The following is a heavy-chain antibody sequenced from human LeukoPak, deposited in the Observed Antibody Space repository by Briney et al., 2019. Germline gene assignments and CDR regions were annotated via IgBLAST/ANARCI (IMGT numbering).Heavy chain of an antibody. J-gene: IGHJ3*02. CDR2: IVGGAGGT. CDR3: ARPYGAGAFDM. D-gene: IGHD4/OR15-4a*01. Sequence: GGSLRLSCAASGFTFSSHGMSWVRQAPGKGLEWVSGIVGGAGGTYYADSVKGRFTISRDNSKNTLYLQMNSLRVDDTAVYYCARPYGAGAFDMWGQGTMVTVSS. V-gene: IGHV3-23*01. CDR1: GFTFSSHG.